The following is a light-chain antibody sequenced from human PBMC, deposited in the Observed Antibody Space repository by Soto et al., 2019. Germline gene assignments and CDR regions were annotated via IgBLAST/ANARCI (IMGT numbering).Light chain of an antibody. V-gene: IGLV3-21*02. CDR3: QVWDSSSDHVV. CDR1: NIGSKS. J-gene: IGLJ2*01. CDR2: HDS. Sequence: SYELTQPPSVSVAPGQTATITCGGNNIGSKSVHWYQQKPGQAPVLVVYHDSDRPSGIPERFSSSNSGNTATLTISRVEAGDEADYYCQVWDSSSDHVVFGGGTQLTVL.